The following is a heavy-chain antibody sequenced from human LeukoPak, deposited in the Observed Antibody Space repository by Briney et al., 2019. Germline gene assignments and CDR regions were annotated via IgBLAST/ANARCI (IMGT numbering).Heavy chain of an antibody. CDR2: IYYSGST. D-gene: IGHD3-9*01. V-gene: IGHV4-39*01. CDR1: GGSISSSSYY. CDR3: ARHKEVTEYDILTGLDY. Sequence: SETLSLTCTVSGGSISSSSYYWGWIRQPPGKGLEWIGSIYYSGSTYYNPSLKSRVTISVDTSKNQFSLKLSSVTAADTAVYYCARHKEVTEYDILTGLDYWGQGTLVTVSS. J-gene: IGHJ4*02.